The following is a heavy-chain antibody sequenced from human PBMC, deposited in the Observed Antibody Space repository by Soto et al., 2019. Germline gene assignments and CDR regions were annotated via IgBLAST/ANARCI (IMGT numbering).Heavy chain of an antibody. Sequence: QVQLVESGGGVVQPGRSLRLSCAASGFTFSSYGMHWVRQAPGKGLEWVAVISYDGSNKYYADSVKGRFTFSRDNSKNTLYLQMNSLRAEDTAVYYCAKGDKSIAATDWYFDLWGRGTLVTVSS. J-gene: IGHJ2*01. CDR3: AKGDKSIAATDWYFDL. V-gene: IGHV3-30*18. D-gene: IGHD6-6*01. CDR2: ISYDGSNK. CDR1: GFTFSSYG.